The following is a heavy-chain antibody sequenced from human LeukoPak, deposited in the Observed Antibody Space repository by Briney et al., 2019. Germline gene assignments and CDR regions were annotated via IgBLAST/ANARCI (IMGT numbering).Heavy chain of an antibody. D-gene: IGHD2-2*01. CDR3: ARLDIVVVPAAMYYFDY. CDR1: GGSISSYY. Sequence: PSETLSLTCTVSGGSISSYYWSWIRQPPGKGLEWIGYIYYSGSTNYNPSLKSRVTISVGTSKNQFSLKLSSVTAADTAVYYCARLDIVVVPAAMYYFDYWGQGTLVTVSS. V-gene: IGHV4-59*08. CDR2: IYYSGST. J-gene: IGHJ4*02.